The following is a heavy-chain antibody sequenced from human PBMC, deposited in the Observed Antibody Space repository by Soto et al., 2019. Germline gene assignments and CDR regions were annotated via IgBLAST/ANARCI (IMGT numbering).Heavy chain of an antibody. J-gene: IGHJ4*02. CDR2: INPSNEIT. V-gene: IGHV1-2*02. CDR1: GYTFSAYY. Sequence: ASVKVSCKTSGYTFSAYYVHWARLTPGRGFQWLGWINPSNEITTFSQFFQGRVTMTRDTSTNTVHMELNRLTSDDTAVYYCMGGVCCDSPLDYWGKGTQVTVSS. D-gene: IGHD2-21*01. CDR3: MGGVCCDSPLDY.